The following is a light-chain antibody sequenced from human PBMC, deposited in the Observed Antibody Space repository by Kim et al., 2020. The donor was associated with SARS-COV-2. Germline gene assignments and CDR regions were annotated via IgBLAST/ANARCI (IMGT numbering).Light chain of an antibody. Sequence: EIVLTLSPGTLSLSPGERATLSCRASQTVTNNYLAWYQQKPGQAPRLLIYGASTRATGIPDRFSGSGSGTDFTLTISRLEPEDFTVYFCQQYGGSPLFSFGPGTKVDIK. V-gene: IGKV3-20*01. J-gene: IGKJ3*01. CDR2: GAS. CDR1: QTVTNNY. CDR3: QQYGGSPLFS.